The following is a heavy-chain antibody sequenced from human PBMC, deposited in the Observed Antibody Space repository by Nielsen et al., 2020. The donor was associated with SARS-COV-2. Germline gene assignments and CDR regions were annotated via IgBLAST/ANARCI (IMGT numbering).Heavy chain of an antibody. CDR3: ARARATIFGLVMSYGMDV. V-gene: IGHV1-2*06. D-gene: IGHD3/OR15-3a*01. CDR1: GYTFTDYY. J-gene: IGHJ6*02. Sequence: ASVKVSCKASGYTFTDYYIHWVRQAPGQGLEWMGRVNPYSGGTNYAQKFQGTVTMTRDASISTVYMELTSDDTAVYYCARARATIFGLVMSYGMDVWGQGTKVPVSS. CDR2: VNPYSGGT.